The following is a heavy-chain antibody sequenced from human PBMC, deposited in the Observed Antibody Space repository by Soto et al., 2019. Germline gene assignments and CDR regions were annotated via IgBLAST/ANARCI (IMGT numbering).Heavy chain of an antibody. CDR3: ARGRWLRSSFDY. Sequence: QVQLQQWGAGLLKPSETLSLTCAVYGGSFSGYYWSWIRQPPGKGLEWIGEINHSGSTNYNPSLKGRVTLPVDPSKHQFSLKLSSVTAADTAVYYCARGRWLRSSFDYWGQGTLVTVSS. D-gene: IGHD5-12*01. CDR1: GGSFSGYY. CDR2: INHSGST. V-gene: IGHV4-34*01. J-gene: IGHJ4*02.